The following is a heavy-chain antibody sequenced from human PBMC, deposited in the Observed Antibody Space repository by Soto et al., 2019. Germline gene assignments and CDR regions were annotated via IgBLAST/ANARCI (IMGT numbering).Heavy chain of an antibody. V-gene: IGHV1-24*01. Sequence: SVRASCRVSGYTLTDLSMHWVRQAPGKGLEWMGGFDPEDGETIYAQKFQGRVTMTEDTSTDTAYMELSSLRSEDTAVYYCATVWNVIAVAGTASSYYYYYGMDVWGQGTTVTVSS. CDR2: FDPEDGET. CDR1: GYTLTDLS. CDR3: ATVWNVIAVAGTASSYYYYYGMDV. D-gene: IGHD6-19*01. J-gene: IGHJ6*02.